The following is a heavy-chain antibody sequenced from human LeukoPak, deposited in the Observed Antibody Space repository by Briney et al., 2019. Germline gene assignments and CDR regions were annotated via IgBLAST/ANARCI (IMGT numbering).Heavy chain of an antibody. V-gene: IGHV3-33*08. J-gene: IGHJ4*02. CDR1: GFTFSSYA. CDR2: IWYDGSNK. Sequence: PGGSLRLSCAASGFTFSSYAMHWVRQAPGKGLEWVAVIWYDGSNKYYADSVKGRFTISRDNSKNTLYLQMNSLRAEDTAVYYCARDRPLILNYFDYWGQGTLVTVSS. CDR3: ARDRPLILNYFDY. D-gene: IGHD3-9*01.